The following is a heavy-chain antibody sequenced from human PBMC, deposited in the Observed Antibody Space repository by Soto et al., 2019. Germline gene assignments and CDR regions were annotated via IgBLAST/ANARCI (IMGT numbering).Heavy chain of an antibody. CDR2: ISYDGSNK. D-gene: IGHD3-22*01. CDR1: GFTFSSYA. Sequence: PGGSLRLSCAASGFTFSSYAMHWVRQAPCKGLEWVAVISYDGSNKYYADSVEGRFTISRDNSKNTLYLQMNSLRAEDTAVYYCARDLPTAYDSSGPDAFDIWGQGTMVTVSS. V-gene: IGHV3-30-3*01. CDR3: ARDLPTAYDSSGPDAFDI. J-gene: IGHJ3*02.